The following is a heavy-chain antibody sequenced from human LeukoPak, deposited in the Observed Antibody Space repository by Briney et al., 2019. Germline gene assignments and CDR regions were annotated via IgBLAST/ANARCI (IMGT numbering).Heavy chain of an antibody. CDR3: AKDLSWRIAAAGTRYGMDV. CDR1: GFTFNSYG. D-gene: IGHD6-13*01. CDR2: ISYDGSNK. J-gene: IGHJ6*02. V-gene: IGHV3-30*18. Sequence: GRSLRLSCAASGFTFNSYGMHWVRQAPGKGLEWVAVISYDGSNKYYADSVKSRFTISRDNSKNTLYLQMNSLRAEDTAVYYCAKDLSWRIAAAGTRYGMDVWGQGTTVTVSS.